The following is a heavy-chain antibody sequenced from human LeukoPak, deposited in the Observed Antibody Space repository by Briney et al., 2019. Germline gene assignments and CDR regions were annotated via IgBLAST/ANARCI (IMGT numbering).Heavy chain of an antibody. V-gene: IGHV6-1*01. Sequence: SQTLPLTCAISGDSVSSNRAAWNWIRQSPSRGLEWLGRTFYRSKWSNDYALSVKSRITINADTSKNQFPLQLNSVTPEDTAVYYCARNRLWLQSDFGYWGQGTLVTVSS. D-gene: IGHD5-24*01. CDR2: TFYRSKWSN. J-gene: IGHJ4*02. CDR3: ARNRLWLQSDFGY. CDR1: GDSVSSNRAA.